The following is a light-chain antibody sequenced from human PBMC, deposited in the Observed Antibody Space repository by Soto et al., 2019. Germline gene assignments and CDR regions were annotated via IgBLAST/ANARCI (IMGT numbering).Light chain of an antibody. CDR3: QKYDRYPLT. CDR2: RAS. CDR1: QSVSGW. V-gene: IGKV1-5*03. Sequence: DIQMTQSPSILSTSVGDRVTITCRASQSVSGWLAWYQQKPGKAPKLLIYRASSLRSGVPSRFSGSASGTEFTLTISGLQPDDFATYYCQKYDRYPLTFGGGTKVEI. J-gene: IGKJ4*01.